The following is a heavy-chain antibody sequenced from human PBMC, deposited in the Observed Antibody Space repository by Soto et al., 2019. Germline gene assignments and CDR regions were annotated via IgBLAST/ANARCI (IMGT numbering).Heavy chain of an antibody. Sequence: GESLKISCAASGFTFSSYAMHWVRQAPGKGLEWVAVISYDGSNKYYADSVKGRFTISRDNSKNTLYLQMNSLRAEDTAVYYCARAQTDYGDYYYYYGMDVWGQGTTVTVSS. V-gene: IGHV3-30*04. J-gene: IGHJ6*02. CDR2: ISYDGSNK. D-gene: IGHD4-17*01. CDR3: ARAQTDYGDYYYYYGMDV. CDR1: GFTFSSYA.